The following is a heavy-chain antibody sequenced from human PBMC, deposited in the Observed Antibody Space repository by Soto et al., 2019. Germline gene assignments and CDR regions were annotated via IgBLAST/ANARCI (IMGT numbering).Heavy chain of an antibody. V-gene: IGHV3-23*01. CDR1: GFTFSSYA. D-gene: IGHD3-10*01. CDR3: AKEVLLWFGELFFPFDY. J-gene: IGHJ4*02. Sequence: VQLLESGGGLVQPGGSLRLSCAASGFTFSSYAMSWVRQAPGKGLEWVSAISGSGGSTYYADSVKGRFTISRDNSKNTLYLQMNSLRAEDTAVYYCAKEVLLWFGELFFPFDYWGQGTLVTVSS. CDR2: ISGSGGST.